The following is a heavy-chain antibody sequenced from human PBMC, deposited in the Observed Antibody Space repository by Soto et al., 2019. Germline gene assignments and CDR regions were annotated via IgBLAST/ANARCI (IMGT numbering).Heavy chain of an antibody. D-gene: IGHD6-13*01. CDR3: ARGRNSSSWYSDY. CDR1: GGSFSGYY. J-gene: IGHJ4*02. Sequence: PSETLSLTCAVYGGSFSGYYWSWIRQPPGKGLEWIGEINHSGSTNYNPSLKSRVTISVDTSKNQFSLKLSSVTAADTAVYYCARGRNSSSWYSDYWGQGTLVTVSS. V-gene: IGHV4-34*01. CDR2: INHSGST.